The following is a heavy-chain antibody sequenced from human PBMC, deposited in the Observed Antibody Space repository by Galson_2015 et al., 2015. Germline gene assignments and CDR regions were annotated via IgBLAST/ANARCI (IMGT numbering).Heavy chain of an antibody. CDR2: ISGSGGST. CDR3: AKDETDVAYCGGDCYPTGGMDV. Sequence: SLRLSCAASGFTFSSYAMTWVRQAPGKGLEWVSAISGSGGSTYYADSVKGRFTISRDNSKNTLYLQMNSLRAEDTAVYYCAKDETDVAYCGGDCYPTGGMDVWGQGTTVTVSS. V-gene: IGHV3-23*01. CDR1: GFTFSSYA. D-gene: IGHD2-21*02. J-gene: IGHJ6*02.